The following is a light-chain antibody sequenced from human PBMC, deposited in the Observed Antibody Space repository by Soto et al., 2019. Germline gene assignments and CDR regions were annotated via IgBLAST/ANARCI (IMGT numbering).Light chain of an antibody. CDR2: DAS. CDR1: QSVSSY. J-gene: IGKJ1*01. Sequence: IVLTQSPATLSLSPGERATLSCRASQSVSSYVAWYQQKPGQAPRLLIYDASNRATGIPARFSGSGSGTDFTFTISSLEPEDFAVYYCQQRTNWPPAWTFGQGTKVEIK. CDR3: QQRTNWPPAWT. V-gene: IGKV3-11*01.